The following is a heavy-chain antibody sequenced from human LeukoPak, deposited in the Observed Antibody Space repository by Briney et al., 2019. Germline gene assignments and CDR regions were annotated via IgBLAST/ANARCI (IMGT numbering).Heavy chain of an antibody. V-gene: IGHV1-2*02. J-gene: IGHJ4*02. CDR3: ARLNRKRWLQKGYYDY. CDR1: GYTFTGYY. Sequence: ASVKVSCKASGYTFTGYYMHWVRQAPGQGLEWMGWINPNSGGTNYAQKLQGRVTMTTDTSTSTAYMELRSLRSDDTAVYYCARLNRKRWLQKGYYDYWGQGTLVTVSS. D-gene: IGHD5-24*01. CDR2: INPNSGGT.